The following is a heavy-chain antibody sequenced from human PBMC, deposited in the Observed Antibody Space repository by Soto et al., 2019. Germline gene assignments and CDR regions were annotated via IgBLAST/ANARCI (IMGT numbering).Heavy chain of an antibody. CDR3: AKSPTAVAGNFDY. CDR1: GFTFSSSG. J-gene: IGHJ4*02. CDR2: TSFDGSSG. V-gene: IGHV3-30*18. Sequence: QVQLVESGGGVVQPGRSLRLSCAASGFTFSSSGMHWVRQAPGKGLEWVAVTSFDGSSGYYADSVRGRFTISRDNSNNTLYLQMNSLRAEDTAVYYCAKSPTAVAGNFDYWGQGTLVTVSS. D-gene: IGHD6-19*01.